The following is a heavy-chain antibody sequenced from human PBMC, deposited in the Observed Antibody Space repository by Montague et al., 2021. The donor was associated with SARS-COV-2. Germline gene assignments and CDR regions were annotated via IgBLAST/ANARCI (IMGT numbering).Heavy chain of an antibody. V-gene: IGHV3-13*01. Sequence: SRRLSCAASGFSFSSYDMHWVRQATGKGLEWVSAIGTAGDTYYPRSVKGRFTISRENAKNSLYLQMNSLRAGDTAVYYCARGPSRDGYNGGDAFDIWGQGTMVTVSS. CDR2: IGTAGDT. CDR3: ARGPSRDGYNGGDAFDI. J-gene: IGHJ3*02. D-gene: IGHD5-24*01. CDR1: GFSFSSYD.